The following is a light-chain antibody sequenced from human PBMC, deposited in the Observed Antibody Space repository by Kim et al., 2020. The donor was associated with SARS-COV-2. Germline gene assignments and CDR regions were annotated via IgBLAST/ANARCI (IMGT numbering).Light chain of an antibody. J-gene: IGKJ2*01. V-gene: IGKV3-20*01. CDR2: GAS. Sequence: LSPGERDTLSCRASKSVSRSSLARYKQKPGQAPRLLIYGASSRAIGIPDRFSGSGSGTDFTLTINRLEPEDFVVYYCQQYSSSPGTFGQGTKLEI. CDR3: QQYSSSPGT. CDR1: KSVSRSS.